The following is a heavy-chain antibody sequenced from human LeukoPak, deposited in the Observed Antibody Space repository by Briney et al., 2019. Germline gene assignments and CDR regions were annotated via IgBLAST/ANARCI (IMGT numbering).Heavy chain of an antibody. Sequence: SETLSLTCTVSGGSISRHYWCWIRQPPGKGLEWIGYVYYTGSTNYNPSLKSRVTISVDTSKNQFSLKLSSVTAADTAVYYCARVSRGYYYYYGMDVWGQGTTVTVSS. V-gene: IGHV4-59*11. CDR2: VYYTGST. CDR1: GGSISRHY. CDR3: ARVSRGYYYYYGMDV. J-gene: IGHJ6*02.